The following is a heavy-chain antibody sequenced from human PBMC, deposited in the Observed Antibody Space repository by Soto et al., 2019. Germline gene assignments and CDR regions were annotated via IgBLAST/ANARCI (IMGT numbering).Heavy chain of an antibody. V-gene: IGHV3-30*03. CDR1: GFTFSSYG. Sequence: GGSLRLSCAASGFTFSSYGMHWVRQAPGKGLEWVAVISYDGSNKYYADSVKGRFTISRDNSKNTLYLQMNSLRAEDTAVYYCVVWLTDSSSWYKYYYYGVDVWGQGSTVTVSS. CDR3: VVWLTDSSSWYKYYYYGVDV. D-gene: IGHD6-13*01. J-gene: IGHJ6*02. CDR2: ISYDGSNK.